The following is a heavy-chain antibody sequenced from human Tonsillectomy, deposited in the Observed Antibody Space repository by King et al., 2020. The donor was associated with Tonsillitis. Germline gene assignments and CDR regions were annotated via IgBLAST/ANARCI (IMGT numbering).Heavy chain of an antibody. V-gene: IGHV3-23*04. CDR3: AKDKCGRHYGGFDP. J-gene: IGHJ5*02. D-gene: IGHD4-23*01. Sequence: VKLVESGGGLVQPGGSLRLSCAATGFSFSSYAMNWVRQAPGKGLEWVSTITGNGDSTYYADSVKGRFTISRDNSKNILSLQIHSLRAEDTAVYYCAKDKCGRHYGGFDPWGQGTLVTVSS. CDR1: GFSFSSYA. CDR2: ITGNGDST.